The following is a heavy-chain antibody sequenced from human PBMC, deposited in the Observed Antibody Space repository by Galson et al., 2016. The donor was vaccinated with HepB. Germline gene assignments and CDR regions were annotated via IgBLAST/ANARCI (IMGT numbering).Heavy chain of an antibody. CDR3: ARLILTYDFWSHYAMDV. V-gene: IGHV3-21*01. J-gene: IGHJ6*04. D-gene: IGHD3-3*01. Sequence: SLRLSCAASGFTFSSYSMNWVRQAPGKGLDWVSSISCGRSYIYYADSVKGRFTISRDNSKNSLYLQMNSLRAEDTAVYYCARLILTYDFWSHYAMDVWGKGTTVTVSS. CDR2: ISCGRSYI. CDR1: GFTFSSYS.